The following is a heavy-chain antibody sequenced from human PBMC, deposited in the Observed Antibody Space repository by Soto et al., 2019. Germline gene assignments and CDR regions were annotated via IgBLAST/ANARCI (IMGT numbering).Heavy chain of an antibody. CDR2: IYYSGST. CDR3: ARQVTIFGVVVFDY. CDR1: GGSISSSSYY. D-gene: IGHD3-3*01. Sequence: SETLSLTCTVSGGSISSSSYYWGWIRQPPGKGLEWIGSIYYSGSTYYNPSLKSRVTISVDTSKNQFSLKLSSVTAADTAVYYCARQVTIFGVVVFDYWGQGTLVTVSS. V-gene: IGHV4-39*01. J-gene: IGHJ4*02.